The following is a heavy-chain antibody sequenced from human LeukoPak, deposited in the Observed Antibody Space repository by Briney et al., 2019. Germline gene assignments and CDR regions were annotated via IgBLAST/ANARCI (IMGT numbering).Heavy chain of an antibody. CDR2: IRSKAYGGTT. V-gene: IGHV3-49*04. CDR1: GFTFGDYA. Sequence: GSLRLSCTASGFTFGDYAMSWVRQAPGKGLEWVGFIRSKAYGGTTEYAASVKGRFTISRDDSRSIAYLQMNSLKTEDTAVYYCTRDDYYYYYGMDVWGQGTTVTVSS. J-gene: IGHJ6*02. CDR3: TRDDYYYYYGMDV.